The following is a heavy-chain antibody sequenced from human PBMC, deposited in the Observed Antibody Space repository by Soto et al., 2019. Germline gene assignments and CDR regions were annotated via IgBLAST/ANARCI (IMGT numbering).Heavy chain of an antibody. CDR2: ICYDGSNN. CDR1: GFTFTSYG. J-gene: IGHJ4*02. Sequence: QMHLVESGGGVVQPGRSLTLSCVASGFTFTSYGIHWVRQAPGKGLVRVAVICYDGSNNYYGDSVKGRFSISRDNSKNTVYLQMNSLRAEDTAVYYCARDRRFLEWLDYWGQGTLVSVSS. D-gene: IGHD3-3*01. CDR3: ARDRRFLEWLDY. V-gene: IGHV3-33*01.